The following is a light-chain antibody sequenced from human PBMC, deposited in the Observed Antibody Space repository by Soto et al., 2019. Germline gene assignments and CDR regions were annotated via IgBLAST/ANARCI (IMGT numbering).Light chain of an antibody. Sequence: DIQMTQSPSTLSASVGDRVTITCRASQSISSWLAWYQQKPGKAPKLLIYDASSLESGVPSRFSGSGSGTEFTLTISSLQPDDFATYYRQQYNSYSPRTFGQGTKV. CDR3: QQYNSYSPRT. V-gene: IGKV1-5*01. CDR2: DAS. J-gene: IGKJ1*01. CDR1: QSISSW.